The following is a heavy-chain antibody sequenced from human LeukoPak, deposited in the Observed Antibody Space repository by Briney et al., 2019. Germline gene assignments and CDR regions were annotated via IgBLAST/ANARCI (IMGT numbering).Heavy chain of an antibody. D-gene: IGHD5-18*01. CDR1: GFTFSGYA. CDR3: AKDPRIQLWLLHYFDY. J-gene: IGHJ4*02. CDR2: ISGSGGST. V-gene: IGHV3-23*01. Sequence: GGSLRLSCAASGFTFSGYAMSWVRQAPGKGLEWVSAISGSGGSTYYADSVKGRFTISRDNSKNTLYLQMNSLRAEDTAVYYCAKDPRIQLWLLHYFDYWGQGTLVTVSS.